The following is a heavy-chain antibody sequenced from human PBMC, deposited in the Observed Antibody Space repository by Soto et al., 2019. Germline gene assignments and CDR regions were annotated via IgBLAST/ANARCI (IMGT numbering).Heavy chain of an antibody. Sequence: EVQLVESGGGLVQPGRSLRLSCAASGFTFDDYAMHWVRQAPGKGLEWVSGISWNSGSIGYADSVKGRFTISRDNAKNSLYLQMNSLRAEDTALYYCAKGDSNYGVGGMDVWGQGTTVTVSS. CDR1: GFTFDDYA. D-gene: IGHD4-4*01. CDR3: AKGDSNYGVGGMDV. CDR2: ISWNSGSI. V-gene: IGHV3-9*01. J-gene: IGHJ6*02.